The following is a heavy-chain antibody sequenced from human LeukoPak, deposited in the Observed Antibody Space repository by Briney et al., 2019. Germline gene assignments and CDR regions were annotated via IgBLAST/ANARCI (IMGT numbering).Heavy chain of an antibody. CDR3: ARFFRTVWELPYY. J-gene: IGHJ4*02. D-gene: IGHD1-26*01. V-gene: IGHV4-59*08. CDR1: GGSMSSYY. Sequence: SETLSLTCSVSGGSMSSYYWSWIRQSPGKGLEWIGNIYHDGNTYYNPSLKSRVTISVDTSKNQFSLRLSSVTAADTAVYYCARFFRTVWELPYYWGPGTLVTVSS. CDR2: IYHDGNT.